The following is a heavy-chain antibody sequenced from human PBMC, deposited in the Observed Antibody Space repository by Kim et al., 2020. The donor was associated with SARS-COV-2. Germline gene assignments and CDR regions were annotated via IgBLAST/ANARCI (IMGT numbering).Heavy chain of an antibody. Sequence: GGSLRLSCVASGLSLSDYGMHWVRQAPGKGRQWVAVSWYYDNKKYYEDSVKGRVTISRDNSKNTLYLEMNTLRVEDTAIYHCTRGHYGAGIDFYYYGMDVWGQGTTVIVSS. V-gene: IGHV3-33*08. CDR2: SWYYDNKK. CDR3: TRGHYGAGIDFYYYGMDV. J-gene: IGHJ6*02. D-gene: IGHD3-10*01. CDR1: GLSLSDYG.